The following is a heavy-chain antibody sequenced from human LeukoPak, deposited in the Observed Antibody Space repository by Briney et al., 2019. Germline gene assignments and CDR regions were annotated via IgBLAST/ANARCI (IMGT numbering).Heavy chain of an antibody. J-gene: IGHJ4*02. CDR3: ARGQGGRKCSGGSCPLGY. CDR1: GGSFSGYY. CDR2: INHSGST. Sequence: SETLSLTCAVYGGSFSGYYWSWIRQPPGKGLEWIGEINHSGSTNYNPSLKSRVTISVDTSKNQFSLKLSSVTAADTAVYYCARGQGGRKCSGGSCPLGYWGQGTLVTVSS. V-gene: IGHV4-34*01. D-gene: IGHD2-15*01.